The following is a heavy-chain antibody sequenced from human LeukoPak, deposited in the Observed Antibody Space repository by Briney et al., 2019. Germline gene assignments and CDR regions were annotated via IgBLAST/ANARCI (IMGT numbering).Heavy chain of an antibody. Sequence: GGSLRLSCAASGVTFSSYAMHWVRQAPGKGLEWVAVISYDVSNKYYADSVKGRFTISRDNSKNTLYLQMNSLRAEDTAVYYCARGQYSSSWYGSVDYWGQGTLVTVSS. D-gene: IGHD6-13*01. CDR2: ISYDVSNK. J-gene: IGHJ4*02. CDR3: ARGQYSSSWYGSVDY. CDR1: GVTFSSYA. V-gene: IGHV3-30-3*01.